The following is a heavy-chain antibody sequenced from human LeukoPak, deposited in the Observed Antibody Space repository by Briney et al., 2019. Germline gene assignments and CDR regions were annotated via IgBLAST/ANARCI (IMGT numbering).Heavy chain of an antibody. CDR3: ARSSGYYLYYFDY. V-gene: IGHV4-61*02. CDR2: IYTSGST. Sequence: SETLSLTCTVSGGSISSGSYYWSWIRQPAGKGLEWIGRIYTSGSTNYNPSLKSRVTISVDTSKNQLSLKLSSVTAADTAVYYCARSSGYYLYYFDYWGQGTLVTVSS. J-gene: IGHJ4*02. D-gene: IGHD3-22*01. CDR1: GGSISSGSYY.